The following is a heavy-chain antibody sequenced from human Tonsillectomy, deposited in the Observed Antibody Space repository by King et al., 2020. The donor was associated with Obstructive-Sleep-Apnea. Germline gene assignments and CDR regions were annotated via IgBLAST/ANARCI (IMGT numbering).Heavy chain of an antibody. V-gene: IGHV3-73*02. CDR3: TRHFCTNGVCTYFDY. Sequence: VQLVESGGGLVQPGGSLKLSCAASGFTFSGSAMHWGRQASGKGLEWVGRIISKANSYATAYAASVKGRFTISRDESKNTAYLQMNSLKTEDTAVYYCTRHFCTNGVCTYFDYWGQGTLVTVSS. CDR1: GFTFSGSA. J-gene: IGHJ4*02. CDR2: IISKANSYAT. D-gene: IGHD2-8*01.